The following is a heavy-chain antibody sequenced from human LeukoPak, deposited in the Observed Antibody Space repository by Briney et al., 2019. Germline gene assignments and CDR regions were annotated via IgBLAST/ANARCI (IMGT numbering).Heavy chain of an antibody. J-gene: IGHJ3*01. CDR1: GGSISSGGYY. Sequence: SETLSLTCTVSGGSISSGGYYWSWIRQHPGKGLEWIGYIYYSGSTYYNPSLKSRVTISVDTSKNQFSLKLSSVTAADTALYYCARELRYDNSDSGAFWGQGTVVTVSS. D-gene: IGHD3-22*01. CDR2: IYYSGST. V-gene: IGHV4-31*03. CDR3: ARELRYDNSDSGAF.